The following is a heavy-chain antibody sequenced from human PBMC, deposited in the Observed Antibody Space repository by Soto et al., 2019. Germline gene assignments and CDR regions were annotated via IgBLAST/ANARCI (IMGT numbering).Heavy chain of an antibody. CDR1: GGTFSSYA. CDR3: ASRIIAVAGTPFDY. J-gene: IGHJ4*02. CDR2: IIPIFGTA. Sequence: GASVKVSGKASGGTFSSYAISWVRQAPGQGLEWMGGIIPIFGTANYAQKFQGRVTITADESTSTAYMELSSLRSEDTAVYYCASRIIAVAGTPFDYWGQGTLVTVSS. V-gene: IGHV1-69*13. D-gene: IGHD6-19*01.